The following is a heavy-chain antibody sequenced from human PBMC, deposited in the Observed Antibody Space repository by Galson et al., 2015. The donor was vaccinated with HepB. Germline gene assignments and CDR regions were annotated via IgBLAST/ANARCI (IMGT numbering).Heavy chain of an antibody. CDR2: ISSSSSYI. Sequence: SLRLSCAASGFTFSSYSMNWVRQAPGKGLEWVSSISSSSSYIYYADSVKGRFTISRDNAKNSLYLQMNSLRAEDTAVYYCARAPIVGATRDYWGQGTLVTVSS. D-gene: IGHD1-26*01. V-gene: IGHV3-21*01. CDR3: ARAPIVGATRDY. CDR1: GFTFSSYS. J-gene: IGHJ4*02.